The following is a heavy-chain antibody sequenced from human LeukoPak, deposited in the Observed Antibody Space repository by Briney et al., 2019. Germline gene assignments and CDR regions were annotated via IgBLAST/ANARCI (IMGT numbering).Heavy chain of an antibody. Sequence: SETLSLTCAVYGGSFSGYYWSWIRQPPGKGLEWIGEINHSGSTNYNPSLKSRVTISVDTSKNQFSLKLSSVTAADTAVYYCARAPRTQQRLVRERWFNPWGQGTLVTVSS. J-gene: IGHJ5*02. D-gene: IGHD6-13*01. CDR3: ARAPRTQQRLVRERWFNP. CDR2: INHSGST. V-gene: IGHV4-34*01. CDR1: GGSFSGYY.